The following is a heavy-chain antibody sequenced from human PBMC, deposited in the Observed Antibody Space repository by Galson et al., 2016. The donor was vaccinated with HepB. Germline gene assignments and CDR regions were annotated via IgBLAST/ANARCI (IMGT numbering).Heavy chain of an antibody. CDR1: GFSFSSYS. CDR3: AQINGGCYFGLDD. D-gene: IGHD1-26*01. J-gene: IGHJ4*02. CDR2: ISRTSNTI. Sequence: SLRLSCAASGFSFSSYSMNWVRQAPGKRLEWVSYISRTSNTIYYADSVKGRFTISRDNAKNSLYLQMNSLRDEDTAVYYCAQINGGCYFGLDDWGQGTLVTVSS. V-gene: IGHV3-48*02.